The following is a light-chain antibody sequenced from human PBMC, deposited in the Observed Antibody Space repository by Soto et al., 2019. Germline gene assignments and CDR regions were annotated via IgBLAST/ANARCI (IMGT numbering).Light chain of an antibody. V-gene: IGKV3D-15*01. Sequence: EIVMTQSPVNLSTSQVERATLPCRASQFVSSNLACYQQKPGQAPRLLIYGASTRATGIPARFSGSGSGTEFTLTISNLKSEDFAVYYCQQYDNWPRTFGQGTKVDIK. CDR1: QFVSSN. CDR2: GAS. J-gene: IGKJ1*01. CDR3: QQYDNWPRT.